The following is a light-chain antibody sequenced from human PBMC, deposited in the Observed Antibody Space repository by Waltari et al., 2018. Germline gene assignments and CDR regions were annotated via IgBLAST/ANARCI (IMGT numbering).Light chain of an antibody. CDR3: QQSYNTPLS. V-gene: IGKV1-39*01. CDR2: TTS. Sequence: DIQMTQSPSSLSASVGDRVTITCRASQSVSKYLNWYQQQPGKAPKLLIYTTSNLQSGVPTRFSGQGSGKDFHFTNTSPKLEDLATYYCQQSYNTPLSFGGGTKVEIK. J-gene: IGKJ4*01. CDR1: QSVSKY.